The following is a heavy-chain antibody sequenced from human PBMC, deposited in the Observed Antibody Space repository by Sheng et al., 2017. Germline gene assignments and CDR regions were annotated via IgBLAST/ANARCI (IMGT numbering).Heavy chain of an antibody. D-gene: IGHD3-10*01. J-gene: IGHJ6*02. CDR1: GFNFSSHS. Sequence: EVQVVESGGGLVQPGGSLRLSCVASGFNFSSHSFHWVRQAPGKGLEWISYITSSSGTKFNADSVKGRFSISRDNAKNSLFLQMNSLRAEDTAVYYCARDAQVMTYYNGIEIKGSYNGMDVWDQGP. CDR2: ITSSSGTK. CDR3: ARDAQVMTYYNGIEIKGSYNGMDV. V-gene: IGHV3-48*03.